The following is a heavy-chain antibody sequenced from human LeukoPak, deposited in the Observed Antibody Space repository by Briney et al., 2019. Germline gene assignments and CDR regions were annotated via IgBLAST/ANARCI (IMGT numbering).Heavy chain of an antibody. D-gene: IGHD5-12*01. V-gene: IGHV4-59*01. CDR3: ARDRGRDFDY. CDR2: IYYSGST. J-gene: IGHJ4*02. CDR1: GGSISSYY. Sequence: SETLSLTCTVSGGSISSYYWSWIPPPPGKGLEWIGYIYYSGSTNYNPSLKSRVTISVDSSKKQFSLKPSSVTAADTAVYYCARDRGRDFDYWGRGTLVTVSS.